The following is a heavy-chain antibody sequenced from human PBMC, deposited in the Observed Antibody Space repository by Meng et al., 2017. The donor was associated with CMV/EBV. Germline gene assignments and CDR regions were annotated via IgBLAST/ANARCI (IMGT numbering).Heavy chain of an antibody. CDR2: IYSGGST. J-gene: IGHJ4*02. CDR1: GFTVSSNY. CDR3: ARDGVAGIDY. D-gene: IGHD6-19*01. Sequence: GESLKISCAASGFTVSSNYMSWVRQAPGKGLEWVSVIYSGGSTYYADSVKGRFTISRDSSKNTLYLQMNSLRAEDTAVYYCARDGVAGIDYWGQGTLVTVSS. V-gene: IGHV3-53*01.